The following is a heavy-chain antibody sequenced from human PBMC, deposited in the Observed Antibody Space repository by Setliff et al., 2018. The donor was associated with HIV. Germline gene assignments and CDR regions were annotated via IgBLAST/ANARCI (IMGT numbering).Heavy chain of an antibody. V-gene: IGHV3-9*01. CDR3: AKDSVWKGFTHTHGYLEH. Sequence: GGSLRLSCAASGFAFGDYAMHWVRQAPGKGLEWVSGISWTSDNLGHADSVRGRFTISRDNAKNSLYLEMNSLTDDDTAVYFCAKDSVWKGFTHTHGYLEHWGQGTLVTVSS. CDR2: ISWTSDNL. J-gene: IGHJ1*01. D-gene: IGHD3-16*01. CDR1: GFAFGDYA.